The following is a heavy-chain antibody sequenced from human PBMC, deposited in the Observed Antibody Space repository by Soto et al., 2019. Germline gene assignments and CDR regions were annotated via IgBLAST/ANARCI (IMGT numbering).Heavy chain of an antibody. CDR1: GFTFSSYG. J-gene: IGHJ4*02. CDR2: IWYDGSNK. V-gene: IGHV3-33*01. CDR3: ARDRSSGWSFDY. D-gene: IGHD6-19*01. Sequence: GGSLRLSCAASGFTFSSYGMHWVRQAPGKGLEWVAVIWYDGSNKYYADSVKGRFTISRDNSKNTLYLQMNSLRAEDTAVYYCARDRSSGWSFDYWGQGTLVTVSS.